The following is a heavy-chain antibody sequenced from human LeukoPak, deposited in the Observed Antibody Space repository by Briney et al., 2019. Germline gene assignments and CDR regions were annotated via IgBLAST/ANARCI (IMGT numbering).Heavy chain of an antibody. D-gene: IGHD5-12*01. CDR1: GGSISSSSYY. Sequence: SETLSLTCTVSGGSISSSSYYWGWIRQPPGKGLEWIGSIYYSVSTYYNPSLKSRVTMSVDTSKNQFSLKLSSVTAADKAVYYCARSCRILDIVATIRARLGGNGFDIWGQGTMVTVSS. CDR3: ARSCRILDIVATIRARLGGNGFDI. J-gene: IGHJ3*02. V-gene: IGHV4-39*07. CDR2: IYYSVST.